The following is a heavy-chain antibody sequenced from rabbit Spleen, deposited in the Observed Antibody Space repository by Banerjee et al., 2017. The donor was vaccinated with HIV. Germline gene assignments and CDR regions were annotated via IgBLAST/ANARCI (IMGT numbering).Heavy chain of an antibody. Sequence: QEQLEESGGGQVQPGESLKLSCKASGFDFSSYGMSWVRQAPGKGLEWIGYIDPIFRVTYYATWVNGRFTISSHNAQNTLYLQLNSLTAADTATYFCVRGASSSGYYSLWGQGTLVTVS. D-gene: IGHD1-1*01. CDR2: IDPIFRVT. CDR3: VRGASSSGYYSL. J-gene: IGHJ3*01. V-gene: IGHV1S47*01. CDR1: GFDFSSYG.